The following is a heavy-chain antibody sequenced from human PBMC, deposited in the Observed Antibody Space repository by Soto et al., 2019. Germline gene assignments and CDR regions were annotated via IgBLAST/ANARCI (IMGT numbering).Heavy chain of an antibody. CDR2: IAWNSDII. CDR3: AKDHYGSAIYGMDV. CDR1: GFRFEDYA. Sequence: EVQLVESGGGLVQPGRSLRLSCAASGFRFEDYAMHWVQQAPGKGLEWVSGIAWNSDIIGYVDSVKGRFTISRDNGKNSLYLQKNSLRPEDKALYYCAKDHYGSAIYGMDVWGQGTTVTVSS. D-gene: IGHD3-10*01. V-gene: IGHV3-9*01. J-gene: IGHJ6*02.